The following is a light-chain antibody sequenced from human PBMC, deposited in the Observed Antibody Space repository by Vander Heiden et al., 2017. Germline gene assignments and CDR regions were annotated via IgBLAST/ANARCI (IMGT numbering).Light chain of an antibody. CDR2: LGS. CDR3: MQALQTPRT. V-gene: IGKV2-28*01. CDR1: QSLVHRNGYNY. J-gene: IGKJ5*01. Sequence: DIVMTQSPLSLPVTPGEPASISCTSSQSLVHRNGYNYLDWYLQKPGQSPQLLVYLGSNRASGVPDRFSGSGSGTDFTLKISRVEAEDVGVYYCMQALQTPRTFGQGTRLEI.